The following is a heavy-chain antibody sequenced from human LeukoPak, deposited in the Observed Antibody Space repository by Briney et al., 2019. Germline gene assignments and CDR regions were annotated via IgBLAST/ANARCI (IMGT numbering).Heavy chain of an antibody. D-gene: IGHD3-10*01. CDR3: ARDRVLWFGEPFDP. Sequence: SETLSLTCTVSGGSISGYYWSWIRQPPGKGLEWIGYIYYSGSTNYNPSLKSRVTISVDTSKNQFSLKLSSVTAADTAVYYCARDRVLWFGEPFDPWGQGTLVTVSS. J-gene: IGHJ5*02. V-gene: IGHV4-59*01. CDR2: IYYSGST. CDR1: GGSISGYY.